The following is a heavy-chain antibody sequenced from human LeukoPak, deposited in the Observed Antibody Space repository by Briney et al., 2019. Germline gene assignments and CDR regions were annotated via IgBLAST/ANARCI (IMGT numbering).Heavy chain of an antibody. CDR1: GLTFDEFT. CDR3: VAISVAGTTFLDF. V-gene: IGHV3-43*01. J-gene: IGHJ4*02. CDR2: ITSGGLST. Sequence: QAGGSLRLSCTVSGLTFDEFTMRWVRQAPGKGLKWVSLITSGGLSTFYADSVKGRFTISRDNSANSLYLHLTNLRTEDSALYYCVAISVAGTTFLDFWGQGTLVTVSS. D-gene: IGHD6-19*01.